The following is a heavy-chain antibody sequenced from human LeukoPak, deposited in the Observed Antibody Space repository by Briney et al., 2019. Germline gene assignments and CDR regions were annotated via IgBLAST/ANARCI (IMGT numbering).Heavy chain of an antibody. Sequence: PGGSLRLSCAASGFTFSSYAMSWVRQAPGKGLEWVGFIRNKAYGGTTQYAASVKGRFTTSRDESKSIAYLQMNSLKTEDSAVYYCTREIDSGSYYVDYWGQGTLVTVSS. V-gene: IGHV3-49*04. CDR2: IRNKAYGGTT. CDR1: GFTFSSYA. CDR3: TREIDSGSYYVDY. J-gene: IGHJ4*02. D-gene: IGHD1-26*01.